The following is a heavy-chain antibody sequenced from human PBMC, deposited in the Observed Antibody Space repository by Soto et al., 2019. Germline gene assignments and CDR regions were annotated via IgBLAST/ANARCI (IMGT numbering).Heavy chain of an antibody. J-gene: IGHJ4*02. CDR2: ISSSSTNI. V-gene: IGHV3-21*01. CDR3: ARDLNDFWSGYYGCFDY. CDR1: GFTFSSYS. D-gene: IGHD3-3*01. Sequence: PGGSLRLSCAASGFTFSSYSMNWVRQAPGKGLEWVSSISSSSTNINYADSVKGRFTISRENAKNSLYLQMNSLRAEDTAVYYRARDLNDFWSGYYGCFDYWGQGALVTVSS.